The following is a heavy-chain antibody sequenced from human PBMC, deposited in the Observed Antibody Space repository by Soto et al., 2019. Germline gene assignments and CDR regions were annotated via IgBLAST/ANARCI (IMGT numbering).Heavy chain of an antibody. Sequence: QAPGKGLEWVSAVTSGGTTYYADSMGGRFTISRDNSKNTLYLQMNSLRAEDTAVYYCATELRYLEWFTRPDYWGQGTLVTVSS. CDR2: VTSGGTT. J-gene: IGHJ4*02. V-gene: IGHV3-23*01. D-gene: IGHD3-3*01. CDR3: ATELRYLEWFTRPDY.